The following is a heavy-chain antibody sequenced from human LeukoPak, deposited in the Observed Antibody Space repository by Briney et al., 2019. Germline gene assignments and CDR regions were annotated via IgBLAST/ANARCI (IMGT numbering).Heavy chain of an antibody. Sequence: GASVKVSCKASGYTFTSYGISWVRQAPGQGLEWMGWISAYNGNTNYAQKLQGRVTMTTDTSTSTAYMELSRLRSDDTAVYYCARDHRSGSWYPGPYYYYYMDVWGKGTTVTVSS. CDR2: ISAYNGNT. J-gene: IGHJ6*03. V-gene: IGHV1-18*01. CDR3: ARDHRSGSWYPGPYYYYYMDV. CDR1: GYTFTSYG. D-gene: IGHD6-13*01.